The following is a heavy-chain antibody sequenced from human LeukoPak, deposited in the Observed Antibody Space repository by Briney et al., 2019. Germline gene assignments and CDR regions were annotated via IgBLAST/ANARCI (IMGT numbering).Heavy chain of an antibody. CDR2: IKEDGSEK. CDR1: GFTFSSYS. CDR3: ARDPYGSGTYYGD. Sequence: QAGGSLRLSCAASGFTFSSYSTSWVRQAPGKGLEWVADIKEDGSEKYYVDSVTGRFIISRDNARTSLFLQMDSLRAEDTAVYYCARDPYGSGTYYGDWGQGTLVTVSS. D-gene: IGHD3-10*01. J-gene: IGHJ4*02. V-gene: IGHV3-7*01.